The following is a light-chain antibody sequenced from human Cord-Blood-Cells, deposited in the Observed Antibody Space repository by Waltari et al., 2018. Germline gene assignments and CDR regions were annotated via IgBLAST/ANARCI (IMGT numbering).Light chain of an antibody. CDR1: QSISSY. CDR3: QQSYSTPWT. CDR2: AAS. V-gene: IGKV1-39*01. Sequence: DIQMTQSPSSLSASVGDRVTITCRASQSISSYLNWYRQKPGKAPKLLIYAASSLQSGVPSRFSGSGSGTDFTLTISSLQPEDFATYYCQQSYSTPWTFGQGP. J-gene: IGKJ1*01.